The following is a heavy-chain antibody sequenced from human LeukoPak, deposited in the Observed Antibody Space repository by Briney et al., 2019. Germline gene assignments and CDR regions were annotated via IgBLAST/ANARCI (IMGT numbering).Heavy chain of an antibody. CDR3: ARHGGFYFDS. CDR2: IYYSGST. Sequence: SETLSLTCTVSGGSISGYYWTWIRQSPGKGLEWIGYIYYSGSTNYNPSLRSRVTISIDTSKKQFSLKLNSVTATDTAVYYCARHGGFYFDSWGQGTLVTVSS. CDR1: GGSISGYY. J-gene: IGHJ4*02. V-gene: IGHV4-59*08. D-gene: IGHD3-16*01.